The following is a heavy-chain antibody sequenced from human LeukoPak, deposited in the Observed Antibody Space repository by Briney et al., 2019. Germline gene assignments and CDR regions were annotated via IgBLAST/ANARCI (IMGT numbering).Heavy chain of an antibody. CDR2: INHSGST. CDR1: GGSFSGYY. CDR3: ARGGYDYVWGSYRQYYFDY. J-gene: IGHJ4*02. Sequence: SETLSLTCAVYGGSFSGYYWSWIRQPPGKGLEWIGEINHSGSTNYNPSLKGRVTISVDTSKNQFSLKLSSVTAADTAVYYCARGGYDYVWGSYRQYYFDYWGQGTLVTVSS. D-gene: IGHD3-16*02. V-gene: IGHV4-34*01.